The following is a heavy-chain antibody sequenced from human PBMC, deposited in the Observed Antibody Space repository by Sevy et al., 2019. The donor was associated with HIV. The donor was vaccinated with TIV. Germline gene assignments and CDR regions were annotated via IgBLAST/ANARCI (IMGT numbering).Heavy chain of an antibody. CDR3: TNHYDTGGRLDYFDY. Sequence: GGSLRLSCAASGFTFSTYAMSWVRQAPGKGLEWVSEISASGDITYYADSVKGRFTISRDKSESTLYLQMSSLRAEDTTIYYCTNHYDTGGRLDYFDYWGQGTLVTVSS. V-gene: IGHV3-23*01. CDR1: GFTFSTYA. CDR2: ISASGDIT. J-gene: IGHJ4*02. D-gene: IGHD3-22*01.